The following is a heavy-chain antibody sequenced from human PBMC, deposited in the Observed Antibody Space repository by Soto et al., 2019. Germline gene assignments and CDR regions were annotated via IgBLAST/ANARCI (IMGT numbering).Heavy chain of an antibody. J-gene: IGHJ3*02. CDR1: GYTFTSYY. V-gene: IGHV1-69*13. Sequence: SVKVSCKASGYTFTSYYMHWVRQAPGQGLEWMGGIIPIFGSANYARRFRGRVTITADESTSTFYMELSSLRSEDTAVYYCARVDGVVGAFDIWGQGTMVTVSS. CDR3: ARVDGVVGAFDI. CDR2: IIPIFGSA. D-gene: IGHD3-3*01.